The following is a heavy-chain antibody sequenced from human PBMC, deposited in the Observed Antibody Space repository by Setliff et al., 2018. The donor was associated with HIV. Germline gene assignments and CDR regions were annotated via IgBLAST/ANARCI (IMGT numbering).Heavy chain of an antibody. CDR1: GDSISNNNW. CDR3: ARGRGSY. D-gene: IGHD1-26*01. V-gene: IGHV4-4*02. CDR2: IYHSGST. Sequence: SETLSLTCAVSGDSISNNNWWSWVRQPPGKGLEWIGEIYHSGSTNYNPSLKSRVSISLDTSKNQFSLKLSSVTAADTAVYYCARGRGSYWGQGTLVTVSS. J-gene: IGHJ4*02.